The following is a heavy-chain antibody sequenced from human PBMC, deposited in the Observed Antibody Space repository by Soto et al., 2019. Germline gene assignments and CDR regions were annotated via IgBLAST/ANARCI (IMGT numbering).Heavy chain of an antibody. CDR2: IIPILGIA. D-gene: IGHD3-10*01. J-gene: IGHJ4*02. CDR3: ATLPGSGSSYFDY. Sequence: GASVKVSCKASGGTFSSYTISWVRQAPGQGLEWMGRIIPILGIANYAQKFQGRVTITADKSTSTAYMELSSLRSEDTAVYYCATLPGSGSSYFDYWAQGTLVNVSS. V-gene: IGHV1-69*02. CDR1: GGTFSSYT.